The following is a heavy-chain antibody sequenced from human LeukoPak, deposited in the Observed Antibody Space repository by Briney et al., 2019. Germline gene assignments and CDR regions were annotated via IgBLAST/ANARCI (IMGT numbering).Heavy chain of an antibody. J-gene: IGHJ4*02. D-gene: IGHD3-3*01. V-gene: IGHV3-30-3*01. CDR1: GFTFSSYA. CDR2: ISYDGSNK. CDR3: ARDYDFWSGYLDY. Sequence: GGSLRLSCAASGFTFSSYAMHWVRQAPGKGLEWVAVISYDGSNKYYADSVKGRFTISRDNSKNTLYLQMNSLRAEDTAVYYCARDYDFWSGYLDYWGQGTLVTVSS.